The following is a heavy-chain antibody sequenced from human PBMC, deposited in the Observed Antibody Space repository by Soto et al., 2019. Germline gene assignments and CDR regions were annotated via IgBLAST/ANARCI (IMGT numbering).Heavy chain of an antibody. CDR1: GGSISSGDYY. CDR3: VRGVLS. CDR2: IHHSGST. Sequence: SETLSLTCTVSGGSISSGDYYWSWIRQHPGKGLEWIGNIHHSGSTFYNPSLKSLVSISVDTSKNQFSLKLSSVTAADTAVYFCVRGVLSWGQGTLVTVSS. V-gene: IGHV4-31*01. D-gene: IGHD3-10*01. J-gene: IGHJ1*01.